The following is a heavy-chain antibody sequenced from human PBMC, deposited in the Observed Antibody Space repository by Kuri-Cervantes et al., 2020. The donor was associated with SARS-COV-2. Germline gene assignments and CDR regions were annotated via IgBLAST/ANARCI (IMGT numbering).Heavy chain of an antibody. CDR2: IYYSGST. J-gene: IGHJ4*02. CDR3: ARRDYVWGSYRYQGEYDY. Sequence: GSLRLSCTVSGGSISSSSYYWGWIRQPPGKGLEWIGSIYYSGSTYYNPSLKSRVTISVDTSKNQFSLKLSSVTAADTAVYYCARRDYVWGSYRYQGEYDYWGQGTLVTVSS. CDR1: GGSISSSSYY. D-gene: IGHD3-16*02. V-gene: IGHV4-39*07.